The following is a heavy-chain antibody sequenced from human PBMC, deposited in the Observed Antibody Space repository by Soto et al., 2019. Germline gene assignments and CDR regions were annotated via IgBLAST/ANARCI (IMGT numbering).Heavy chain of an antibody. J-gene: IGHJ4*02. CDR2: ISGSGGST. CDR3: AKVSRGIGVVPAARP. V-gene: IGHV3-23*01. D-gene: IGHD2-2*01. CDR1: GHTFHNYA. Sequence: EVQLLESGGGLEQPGGSLRLSCVGSGHTFHNYAMTWVRQAPGKGLEWVSGISGSGGSTYYADSVRGRFTISRDDSKNTLYLQMNSLRAEDTAVYYCAKVSRGIGVVPAARPWGQGTLVTVSS.